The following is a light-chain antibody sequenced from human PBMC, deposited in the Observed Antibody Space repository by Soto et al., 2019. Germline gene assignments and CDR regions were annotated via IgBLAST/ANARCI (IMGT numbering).Light chain of an antibody. V-gene: IGKV4-1*01. Sequence: DIVMTQSPDSLAVSLGDRATMDCKCSRSVLYKSNNKNHLAWYQQKPGQPPQLIIYWASTRESGVPERFSGSGSGTDFTLTISSLEAEDVTFYWCQQYFDVPFTFGGGTKVDIK. CDR2: WAS. CDR3: QQYFDVPFT. J-gene: IGKJ4*01. CDR1: RSVLYKSNNKNH.